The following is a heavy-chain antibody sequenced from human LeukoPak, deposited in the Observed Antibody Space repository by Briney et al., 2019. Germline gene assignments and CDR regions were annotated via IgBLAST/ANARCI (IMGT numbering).Heavy chain of an antibody. V-gene: IGHV3-49*04. J-gene: IGHJ4*02. CDR2: IRKKGYGETT. Sequence: GGSLRLSCVASEFIFSNAWMSWVRQAPGRGLEFVSFIRKKGYGETTDYAASVRGRFTISRDDAKSTAYLQMNSLEIEDTALYYCSRGLHDSRDSNYYFDQWGRGTQVTVSS. CDR3: SRGLHDSRDSNYYFDQ. D-gene: IGHD4-17*01. CDR1: EFIFSNAW.